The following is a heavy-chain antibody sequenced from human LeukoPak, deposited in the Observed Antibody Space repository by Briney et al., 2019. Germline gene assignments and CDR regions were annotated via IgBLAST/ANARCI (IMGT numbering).Heavy chain of an antibody. CDR3: ARERGSSWDDAFDI. D-gene: IGHD6-13*01. CDR2: IYTSGST. CDR1: GGSISSYY. Sequence: PSETLSLTCTVSGGSISSYYWSWIRQPAGKGLEWIGRIYTSGSTNYNPSLKSRVTMSVDTSKNQFSLKLSSVTAADTAVYYCARERGSSWDDAFDIWGQGTMLTVSS. V-gene: IGHV4-4*07. J-gene: IGHJ3*02.